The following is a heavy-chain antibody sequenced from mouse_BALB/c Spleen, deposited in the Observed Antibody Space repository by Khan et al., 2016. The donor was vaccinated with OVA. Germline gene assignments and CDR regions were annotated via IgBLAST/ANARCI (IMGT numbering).Heavy chain of an antibody. CDR1: GFTFSRYT. Sequence: EVMLVESGGGLVKPGGSLKLSCAASGFTFSRYTMSWVRQTPEKRLEWVATISSGGTYTYYVDSVEGRFTLSRDNAKNTLYLEMTSLKSEDTAIYYCTRGEGYYGNPYAIDFWGQGTSVTVSS. CDR2: ISSGGTYT. D-gene: IGHD2-1*01. J-gene: IGHJ4*01. CDR3: TRGEGYYGNPYAIDF. V-gene: IGHV5-6-4*01.